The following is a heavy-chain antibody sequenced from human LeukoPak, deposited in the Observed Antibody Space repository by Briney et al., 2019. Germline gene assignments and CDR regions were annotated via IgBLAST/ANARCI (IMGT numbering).Heavy chain of an antibody. V-gene: IGHV4-31*03. Sequence: SQTLSLTCTVSGGSISSGGYYWSWIRQHPGKGLEWIGYIYYSGSTYYNPSLKSRVTISVDTSKNQFSLKLSSVTAADTAVYYCARGDRIQLWFYFDYWGQGTLVTVSS. D-gene: IGHD5-18*01. CDR3: ARGDRIQLWFYFDY. J-gene: IGHJ4*02. CDR1: GGSISSGGYY. CDR2: IYYSGST.